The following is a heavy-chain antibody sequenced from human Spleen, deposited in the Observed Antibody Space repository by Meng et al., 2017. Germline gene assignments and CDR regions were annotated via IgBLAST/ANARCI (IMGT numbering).Heavy chain of an antibody. V-gene: IGHV1-2*06. J-gene: IGHJ4*02. CDR2: INPKSGDT. Sequence: VALVESGVVAKMPGASVTVSCKPSGYNFSDYYIHWVRRAPGQGLEWMGRINPKSGDTHYAQKFQARVTMTGDTSISTAYMELSGLRSDDTAMYYCARDEDISAAGKLFGDYWGQGTLVTVSS. CDR1: GYNFSDYY. CDR3: ARDEDISAAGKLFGDY. D-gene: IGHD6-25*01.